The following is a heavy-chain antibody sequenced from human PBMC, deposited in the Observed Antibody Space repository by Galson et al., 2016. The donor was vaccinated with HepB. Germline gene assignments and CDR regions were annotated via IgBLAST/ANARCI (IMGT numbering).Heavy chain of an antibody. V-gene: IGHV3-74*01. Sequence: SLRLSCAASGFTFSSDWMHWVRQGPGRGLVWVSRSNSDGSSTSYADSVKGRFTISRDNAKNTLYLQMNSLRADDTAVYYCARVLIFFDAGAYTDAFDIWGRGTMVTVSS. D-gene: IGHD3-16*01. CDR2: SNSDGSST. J-gene: IGHJ3*02. CDR1: GFTFSSDW. CDR3: ARVLIFFDAGAYTDAFDI.